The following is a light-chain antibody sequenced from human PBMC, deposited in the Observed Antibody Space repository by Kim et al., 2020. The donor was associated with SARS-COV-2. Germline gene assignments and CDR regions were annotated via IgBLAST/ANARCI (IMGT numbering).Light chain of an antibody. CDR1: QSVSSY. CDR3: HQRSNWPLT. CDR2: DAS. Sequence: LSPGERATLSGRASQSVSSYLVWYQQKPGQAPRLRIYDASNRATGIPARFSGSGSGTDFTLTISSLEPEDFAVYYCHQRSNWPLTFGGGTKGDIK. J-gene: IGKJ4*01. V-gene: IGKV3-11*01.